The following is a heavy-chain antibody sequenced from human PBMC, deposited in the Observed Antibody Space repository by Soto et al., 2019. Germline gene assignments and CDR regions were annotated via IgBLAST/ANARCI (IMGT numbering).Heavy chain of an antibody. D-gene: IGHD1-26*01. J-gene: IGHJ4*02. CDR1: GGSFSGYY. CDR2: INHSGST. CDR3: ASVGATKSANY. Sequence: SETLSLTCAVYGGSFSGYYWSWIRQPPGKGLEWIGEINHSGSTNYNPSLKSRVTISVDTSKNQFSLKLSSVTAADTAVYYCASVGATKSANYWGQGTLVT. V-gene: IGHV4-34*01.